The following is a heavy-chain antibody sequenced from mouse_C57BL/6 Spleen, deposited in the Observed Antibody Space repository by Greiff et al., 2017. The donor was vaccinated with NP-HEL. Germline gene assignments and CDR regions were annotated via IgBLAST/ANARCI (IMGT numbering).Heavy chain of an antibody. CDR1: GYTFTDYE. D-gene: IGHD2-3*01. J-gene: IGHJ3*01. CDR3: TSSPYDGYPAWFAY. Sequence: QVQLKQSGAELVRPGASVTLSCKASGYTFTDYEMHWVKQTPVHGLEWIGAIDPETGGTAYNQKFKGKAILTADKSSSTAYMELRSLTSEDSAVYYCTSSPYDGYPAWFAYWGQGTLVTVSA. CDR2: IDPETGGT. V-gene: IGHV1-15*01.